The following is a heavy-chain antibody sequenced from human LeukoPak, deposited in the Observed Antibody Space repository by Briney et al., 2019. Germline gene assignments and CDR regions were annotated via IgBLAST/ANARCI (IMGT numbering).Heavy chain of an antibody. Sequence: GRSLRLSCAASGFTFSSYAMHWVRQAPGKGLEWVAVISYDGSNKYYADSVKGRFTISRDNSMNTLYLQMNSLRAEDTAVYYCARGPDYGDYFDYWGQGTLVTVSS. CDR3: ARGPDYGDYFDY. J-gene: IGHJ4*02. D-gene: IGHD4-17*01. V-gene: IGHV3-30*04. CDR2: ISYDGSNK. CDR1: GFTFSSYA.